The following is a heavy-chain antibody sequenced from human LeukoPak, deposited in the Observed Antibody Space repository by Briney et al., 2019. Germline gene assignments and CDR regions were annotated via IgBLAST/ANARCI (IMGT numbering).Heavy chain of an antibody. CDR2: MNPNSGNT. CDR3: ARGRGGDTAKYYYYYYMDV. Sequence: GASVKVSCKASGYTFTSYDINWVRQATGQGLEWMGWMNPNSGNTGYAQKFQGRVTMTRNTSISTAYMELSSLRSEDTAVYYCARGRGGDTAKYYYYYYMDVWGKGTTVIVSS. D-gene: IGHD5-18*01. J-gene: IGHJ6*03. CDR1: GYTFTSYD. V-gene: IGHV1-8*01.